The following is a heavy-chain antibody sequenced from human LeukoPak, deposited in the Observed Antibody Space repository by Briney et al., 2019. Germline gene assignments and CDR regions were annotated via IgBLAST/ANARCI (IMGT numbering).Heavy chain of an antibody. Sequence: GASVKVSCKASGGAFSSYAISWVRQAPGQGLEWMGGIIPIFGTANYAQKFQGRVTITADESTSTAYMELSSLRSEDTAVYYCARSVVAAPIDYFDYWGQGTLVTVSS. J-gene: IGHJ4*02. CDR2: IIPIFGTA. CDR1: GGAFSSYA. D-gene: IGHD2-21*01. V-gene: IGHV1-69*13. CDR3: ARSVVAAPIDYFDY.